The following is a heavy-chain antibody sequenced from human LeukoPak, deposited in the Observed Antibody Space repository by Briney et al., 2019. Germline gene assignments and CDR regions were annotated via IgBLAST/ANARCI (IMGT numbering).Heavy chain of an antibody. D-gene: IGHD4-23*01. J-gene: IGHJ4*02. CDR2: IYHNGAT. CDR3: ARNGGNSDYDY. CDR1: GGSISSSSSVC. Sequence: SETLSLTCAVSGGSISSSSSVCWTWVRQPPGEGLEWIGEIYHNGATNYNPSLKSRVTVLPDKSKNQFSLKLNSVTAADTALYYCARNGGNSDYDYWGQGTLVTVS. V-gene: IGHV4-4*02.